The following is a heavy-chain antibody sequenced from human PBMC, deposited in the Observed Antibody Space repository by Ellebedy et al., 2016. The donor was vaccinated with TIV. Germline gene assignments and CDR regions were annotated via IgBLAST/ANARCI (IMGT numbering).Heavy chain of an antibody. J-gene: IGHJ5*02. V-gene: IGHV5-51*01. CDR1: GYSFTSYW. CDR3: ARHPDYYGSGSSNWFDP. CDR2: IYPGDSDT. Sequence: GESLKISXKGSGYSFTSYWIGWVRQMPGKGLEWMGIIYPGDSDTRYSPSFQGQVTISADKSISTAYLQWSSLKASDTAMYYCARHPDYYGSGSSNWFDPWGQGTLVTVSS. D-gene: IGHD3-10*01.